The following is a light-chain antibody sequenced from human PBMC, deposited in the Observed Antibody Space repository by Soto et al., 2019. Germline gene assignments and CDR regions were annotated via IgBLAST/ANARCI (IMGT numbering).Light chain of an antibody. V-gene: IGKV3-15*01. J-gene: IGKJ1*01. Sequence: EIVMTQSPGTLSVSPGEGATLSCGVSQSVRSNLAWYQQKPGQAPRLLMYGASTRADGVPDRFTGSGSGTEFTLTISSLQSEDFAVYYCQQYHIWPPWTSGQGTKVDIK. CDR3: QQYHIWPPWT. CDR2: GAS. CDR1: QSVRSN.